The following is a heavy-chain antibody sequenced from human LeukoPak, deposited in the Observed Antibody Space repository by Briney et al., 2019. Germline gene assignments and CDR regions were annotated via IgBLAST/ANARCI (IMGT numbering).Heavy chain of an antibody. Sequence: GGSLRLSCAASGFTFTSYEMNWVRQAPGKGLEWVSYISSSGTAIYHADSVKGRFTISRDNAQNSLFLQMNSLRAEDTAVYYCARTGRFDWNFDSWGQGTLVTVSS. D-gene: IGHD1-1*01. CDR1: GFTFTSYE. CDR3: ARTGRFDWNFDS. J-gene: IGHJ4*02. V-gene: IGHV3-48*03. CDR2: ISSSGTAI.